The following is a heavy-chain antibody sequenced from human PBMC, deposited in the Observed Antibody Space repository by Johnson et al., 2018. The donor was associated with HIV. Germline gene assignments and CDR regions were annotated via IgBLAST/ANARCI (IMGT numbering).Heavy chain of an antibody. Sequence: VQLVESGGGLVQPGGSLRLSCAASGFTFSSYWMSWVRQAPGKGLEWVANIKQDGSEKYYVDSVKGRFTISRDNAKNTLYLQMNSLRIEDTAVYYCTSRGGFGAVDAFDIWGQGTMVTVSS. J-gene: IGHJ3*02. CDR1: GFTFSSYW. V-gene: IGHV3-7*05. CDR2: IKQDGSEK. D-gene: IGHD3-16*01. CDR3: TSRGGFGAVDAFDI.